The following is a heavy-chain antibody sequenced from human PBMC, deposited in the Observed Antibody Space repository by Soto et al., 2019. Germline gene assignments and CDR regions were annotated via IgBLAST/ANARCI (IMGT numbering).Heavy chain of an antibody. CDR2: VYYSGNT. V-gene: IGHV4-39*02. J-gene: IGHJ4*02. Sequence: SETLSLTCTVPGGSIISSSYYWGWIRQPPGKGLEWMGSVYYSGNTNYNPSLKSRVTISVDTSKSQFSLTLSSVTASDTAVYYCAREPNYFDYWGQGTLVTVSS. CDR3: AREPNYFDY. CDR1: GGSIISSSYY.